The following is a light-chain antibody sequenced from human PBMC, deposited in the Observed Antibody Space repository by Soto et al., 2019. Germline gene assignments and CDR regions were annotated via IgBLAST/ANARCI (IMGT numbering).Light chain of an antibody. J-gene: IGKJ1*01. CDR3: QQYNNWPRTWT. Sequence: EIVLTQSPATLSLSPWERATLSCRASQSVSSNFLAWYQHKPGQAPRLLIYGASTRATGIPARFSGSGSGTEFTLTISSLQSEDFAIYYCQQYNNWPRTWTFGQGTKVDIK. CDR1: QSVSSN. CDR2: GAS. V-gene: IGKV3-15*01.